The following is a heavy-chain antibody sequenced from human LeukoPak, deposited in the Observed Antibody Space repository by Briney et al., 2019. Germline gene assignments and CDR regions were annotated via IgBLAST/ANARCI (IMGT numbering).Heavy chain of an antibody. J-gene: IGHJ4*02. Sequence: GGSLRLSCTASGFTFSSYNMNWVRQAPGKGLEWVSSISSTSSYIYYADSVKGRFTISRDNAKNSLYLQMNSLRAGDTAVYYCARDVFIAAAGHDYWGQGTLVTVSS. V-gene: IGHV3-21*01. D-gene: IGHD6-13*01. CDR2: ISSTSSYI. CDR1: GFTFSSYN. CDR3: ARDVFIAAAGHDY.